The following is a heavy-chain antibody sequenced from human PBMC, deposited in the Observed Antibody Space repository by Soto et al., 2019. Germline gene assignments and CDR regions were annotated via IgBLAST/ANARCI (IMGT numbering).Heavy chain of an antibody. D-gene: IGHD3-3*01. CDR3: ARVPIFGVVIISYYYGMDV. V-gene: IGHV4-34*01. Sequence: SETLSLTCAVYGGSFSGYYWSWIRQPPGKGLEWIGEINHSGSTNYNPSLKSRVTISVDTSKNQFSLKLSSVTAADTAVYYCARVPIFGVVIISYYYGMDVWGQGTTVTVSS. CDR2: INHSGST. J-gene: IGHJ6*02. CDR1: GGSFSGYY.